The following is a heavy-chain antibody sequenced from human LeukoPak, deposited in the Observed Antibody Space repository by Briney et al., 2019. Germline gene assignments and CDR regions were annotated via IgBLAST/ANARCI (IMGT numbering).Heavy chain of an antibody. D-gene: IGHD3-10*01. CDR2: ISAYNGST. CDR3: ARDPRTMVRGVYFDY. V-gene: IGHV1-18*04. CDR1: GYTFTSYG. Sequence: ASVKVSCKASGYTFTSYGISWVRQAPGQGLEWMGWISAYNGSTNYAQKLQGRVTMTTDTSTSTAYMELRSLRSDDTAVYYCARDPRTMVRGVYFDYWGQGTLVTVSS. J-gene: IGHJ4*02.